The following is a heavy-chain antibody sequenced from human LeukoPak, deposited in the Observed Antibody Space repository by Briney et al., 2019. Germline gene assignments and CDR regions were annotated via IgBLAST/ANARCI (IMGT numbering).Heavy chain of an antibody. CDR1: GFTFSTYG. CDR3: AKDQGAVAGIDY. J-gene: IGHJ4*02. CDR2: IRFDGSNK. D-gene: IGHD6-19*01. V-gene: IGHV3-30*02. Sequence: GGSLRLSCAASGFTFSTYGMHWVRQAPGKGLEWVAFIRFDGSNKHYADSVKGRFTISRDNSKNTLYLQKNSLRGEDTAVYYCAKDQGAVAGIDYWGQGTLVTVSS.